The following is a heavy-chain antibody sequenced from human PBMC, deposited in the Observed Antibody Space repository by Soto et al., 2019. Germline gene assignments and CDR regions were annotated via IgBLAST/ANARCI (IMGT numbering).Heavy chain of an antibody. J-gene: IGHJ6*02. CDR3: AKGRSYYYYYGVDV. CDR2: IIDSGAST. Sequence: PGGSLRLSCAAAGFTFISCAMGWVRKDPGKGLEWVSDIIDSGASTYYADSVQGRFTISRDNSKSTLYLQMNSLRAEDTALYYCAKGRSYYYYYGVDVWGQGTTVTVSS. V-gene: IGHV3-23*01. CDR1: GFTFISCA.